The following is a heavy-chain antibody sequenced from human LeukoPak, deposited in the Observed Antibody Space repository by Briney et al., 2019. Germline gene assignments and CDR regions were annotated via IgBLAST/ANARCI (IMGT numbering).Heavy chain of an antibody. V-gene: IGHV1-69*05. CDR2: IIPIFGTA. J-gene: IGHJ3*02. CDR3: ARDPLTGTSAFDI. D-gene: IGHD1-20*01. Sequence: SVKVSCKASGGTFISYAISWVRQAPGQGLEWMGRIIPIFGTANYAQKFQGRVTITTDESTSTAYMELSSLRSEDTAVYYCARDPLTGTSAFDIWGQGTMVTVSS. CDR1: GGTFISYA.